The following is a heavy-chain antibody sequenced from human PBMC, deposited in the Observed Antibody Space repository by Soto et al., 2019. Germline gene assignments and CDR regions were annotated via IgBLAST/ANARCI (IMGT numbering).Heavy chain of an antibody. Sequence: EVQLLESGGGLVQPGGSLRLSCAASGFTFSNYAMSWVRQAPVKGLEWVSTITWNGVSTYYSDSVKGRFTISRDNSKNTLSLQMSSLRAEDTAVYYCAKKYHYDSGYSLFHFDYWGQGSLVTVSS. CDR1: GFTFSNYA. V-gene: IGHV3-23*01. CDR3: AKKYHYDSGYSLFHFDY. D-gene: IGHD3-10*01. J-gene: IGHJ4*02. CDR2: ITWNGVST.